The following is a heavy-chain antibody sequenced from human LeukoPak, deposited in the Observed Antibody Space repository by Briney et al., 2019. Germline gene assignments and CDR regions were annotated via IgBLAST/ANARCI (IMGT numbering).Heavy chain of an antibody. J-gene: IGHJ4*02. CDR2: ISSSGSTI. CDR1: GFTFSSYE. D-gene: IGHD3-16*01. V-gene: IGHV3-48*03. Sequence: PGGSLRLSCEASGFTFSSYEMNWVRQAPGKGLEWVSYISSSGSTIYYADSVKGRFTISRDNAKNSLYLQMNSLRAEDTAVYYCASSDTFRVNWGQGTLVTVSS. CDR3: ASSDTFRVN.